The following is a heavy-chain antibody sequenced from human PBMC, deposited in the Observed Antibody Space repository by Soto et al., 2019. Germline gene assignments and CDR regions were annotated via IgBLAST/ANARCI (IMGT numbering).Heavy chain of an antibody. D-gene: IGHD2-21*02. CDR3: ARRVVTGANWLDP. CDR2: VVPAFGKT. CDR1: GGSFSTYA. V-gene: IGHV1-69*12. Sequence: QVQLVQSGAEVKKPGSSVRVSCKASGGSFSTYAITWVRQAPGQGLEWMGDVVPAFGKTDYTQKFQGRVTITADEPTSTAYMELSSLRSEDTAVYFCARRVVTGANWLDPWGQGTLVTVSS. J-gene: IGHJ5*02.